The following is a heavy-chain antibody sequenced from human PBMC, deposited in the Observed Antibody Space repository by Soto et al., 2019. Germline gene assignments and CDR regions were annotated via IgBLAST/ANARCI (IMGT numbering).Heavy chain of an antibody. CDR3: ARDEVTPPDLDNCSSTSCSGVSDY. CDR2: ISYDGSNK. D-gene: IGHD2-2*01. CDR1: GFTFSSYA. J-gene: IGHJ4*02. V-gene: IGHV3-30-3*01. Sequence: GGSLRLSCAASGFTFSSYAMHWVRQAPGKGLEWVAVISYDGSNKYYADSVKGRFTISRANSKNTLYLQMNSLRADDKAVYYCARDEVTPPDLDNCSSTSCSGVSDYWGQGTLVTLSS.